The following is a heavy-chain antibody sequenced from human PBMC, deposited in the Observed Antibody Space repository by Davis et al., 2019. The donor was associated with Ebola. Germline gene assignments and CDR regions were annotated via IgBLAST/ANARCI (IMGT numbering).Heavy chain of an antibody. CDR3: AREVGAYSNYFDS. J-gene: IGHJ4*02. CDR1: GFTFSSYT. CDR2: LSGSLNHI. D-gene: IGHD4-11*01. Sequence: GESLKISCAASGFTFSSYTLNWVRQAPGKGLEWVSSLSGSLNHIYYADSLKGRFTISRDNAKNTLYLQMNSLRPEDTAVYYCAREVGAYSNYFDSWGQGALVTVSS. V-gene: IGHV3-21*01.